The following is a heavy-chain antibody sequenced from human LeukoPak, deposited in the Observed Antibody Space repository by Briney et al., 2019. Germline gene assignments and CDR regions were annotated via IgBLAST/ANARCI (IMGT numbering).Heavy chain of an antibody. CDR3: ARDRPTGASRLFVVQ. CDR2: MSSGSRYI. J-gene: IGHJ4*02. V-gene: IGHV3-21*01. Sequence: GGSLRLSCAASGFTFSSYSMTWVRQAPGKGLEWVSSMSSGSRYIYYADSVRGRFTISRDNAKNSLYLLMNSLGAEDTAVYYCARDRPTGASRLFVVQWGQGTLVTVSS. D-gene: IGHD3-3*01. CDR1: GFTFSSYS.